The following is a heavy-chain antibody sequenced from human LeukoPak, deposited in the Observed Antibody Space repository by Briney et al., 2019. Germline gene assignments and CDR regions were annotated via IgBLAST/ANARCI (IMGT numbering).Heavy chain of an antibody. CDR2: ISRRGAYT. D-gene: IGHD3-22*01. CDR1: GFTFTEYP. CDR3: AKSGFYDSSGYYYDALDI. J-gene: IGHJ3*02. V-gene: IGHV3-23*01. Sequence: GGSLRLSCTVSGFTFTEYPMRWVRQATGKGLEWVSGISRRGAYTYYADSVKGRFTIYRDTSQNTLFLQLSSLRAGDTAVYYCAKSGFYDSSGYYYDALDIWGQRTWVTVSS.